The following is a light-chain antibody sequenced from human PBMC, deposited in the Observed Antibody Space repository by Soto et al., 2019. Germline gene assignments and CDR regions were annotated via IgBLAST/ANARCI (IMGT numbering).Light chain of an antibody. V-gene: IGKV1-6*01. J-gene: IGKJ1*01. Sequence: ALQVTQSPSSLSASVGDRVTISCRASQGIGNDLGWYQQKPGKAPKLLIYEASTLQTGGASRFSGSGSGPDFTLTISSLQPEDFATYYCLQDYVYPWTFGQGAKVEVK. CDR3: LQDYVYPWT. CDR1: QGIGND. CDR2: EAS.